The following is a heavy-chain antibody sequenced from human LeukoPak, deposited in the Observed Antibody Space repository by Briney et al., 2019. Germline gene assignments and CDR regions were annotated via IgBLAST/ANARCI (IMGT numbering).Heavy chain of an antibody. CDR2: INHSGST. CDR3: AREGTESSSWGFDY. V-gene: IGHV4-34*01. J-gene: IGHJ4*02. CDR1: GGSFSGYY. Sequence: SETLSLTCAVYGGSFSGYYWSWIRQPPGKGLEWIGEINHSGSTNYNPSLKGRVTISVDTSKNQFPLKLSSVTAADTAVYYCAREGTESSSWGFDYWGQGTLVTVSS. D-gene: IGHD6-6*01.